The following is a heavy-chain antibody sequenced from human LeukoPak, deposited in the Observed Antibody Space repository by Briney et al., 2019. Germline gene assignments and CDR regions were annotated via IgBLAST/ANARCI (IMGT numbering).Heavy chain of an antibody. J-gene: IGHJ4*02. D-gene: IGHD3-22*01. CDR2: ISYDGSNK. CDR1: GFTFSSYA. CDR3: ARAPLPRDYYDSSGSGY. V-gene: IGHV3-30-3*01. Sequence: GGSLRLSCAASGFTFSSYAMHWVRQAPGKGLEWVAVISYDGSNKYYADSVKGRFTISRDNSKNTLYLQMNSLRAEDTAVYYCARAPLPRDYYDSSGSGYWGQGTLVTVSS.